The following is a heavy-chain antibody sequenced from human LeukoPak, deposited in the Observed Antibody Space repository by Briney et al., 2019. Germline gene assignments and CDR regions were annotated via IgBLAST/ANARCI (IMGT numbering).Heavy chain of an antibody. CDR1: GGTFSSYA. Sequence: SVKVSCKASGGTFSSYAISWVRQAPGQGLEWMGGIIPIFGTANYAQKFQGRVTITADESTSTAYMELSSLRSKDTAVYYCARAAKYYYDSSGYTYYYYGMDVWGQGTTVTVSS. CDR3: ARAAKYYYDSSGYTYYYYGMDV. V-gene: IGHV1-69*13. D-gene: IGHD3-22*01. CDR2: IIPIFGTA. J-gene: IGHJ6*02.